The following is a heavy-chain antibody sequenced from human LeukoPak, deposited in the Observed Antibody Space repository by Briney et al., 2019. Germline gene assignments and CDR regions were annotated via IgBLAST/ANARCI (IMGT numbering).Heavy chain of an antibody. CDR1: GFTFSSYW. CDR3: ARAGAYCSSTSCSYYYGMDV. V-gene: IGHV3-7*03. Sequence: GGSLRLSCAASGFTFSSYWMSWVRQAPGKGLEWVANIKQDGSEKYYVDSVKGRFTISRDNAKNSLYLQMNSLRAEDTAVYYCARAGAYCSSTSCSYYYGMDVWGQRTTVTVSS. CDR2: IKQDGSEK. D-gene: IGHD2-2*01. J-gene: IGHJ6*02.